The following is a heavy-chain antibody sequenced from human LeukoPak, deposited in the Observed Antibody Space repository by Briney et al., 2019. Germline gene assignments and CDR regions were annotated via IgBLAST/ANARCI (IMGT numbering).Heavy chain of an antibody. CDR1: GFTFSSYW. V-gene: IGHV3-7*01. D-gene: IGHD1-26*01. CDR2: IKQDGSEK. CDR3: ARGYSGTRRNAFDI. J-gene: IGHJ3*02. Sequence: GGSLRLSCAASGFTFSSYWMSWVRQAPGKGLEWVANIKQDGSEKYYVDSVKGRFTISRDNAKNSLYLQMNSLRAEDTAVYYCARGYSGTRRNAFDIWGQRTMVTVSS.